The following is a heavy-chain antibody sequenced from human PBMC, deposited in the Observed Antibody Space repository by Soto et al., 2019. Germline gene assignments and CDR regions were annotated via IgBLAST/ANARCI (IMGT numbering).Heavy chain of an antibody. CDR1: GGSISSYY. D-gene: IGHD2-2*01. CDR3: ARAEGYCSSTSCALGAFDI. CDR2: IYYSGST. J-gene: IGHJ3*02. Sequence: SETLSLTGTVSGGSISSYYWSWIRQPPGKGLEWIGYIYYSGSTNYNPSLKSRVTISVDTSKNQFSLKLSSVTAADTAVYYCARAEGYCSSTSCALGAFDIWGQGTMVTVSS. V-gene: IGHV4-59*01.